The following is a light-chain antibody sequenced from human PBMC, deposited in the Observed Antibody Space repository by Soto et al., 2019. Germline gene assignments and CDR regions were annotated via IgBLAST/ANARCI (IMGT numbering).Light chain of an antibody. CDR1: SSNIGNNY. CDR2: DNN. CDR3: GTCDSSLSTDVV. Sequence: QSVLTQPPSVSAAPGQTVTISCSGSSSNIGNNYVSWYQQVPGTAPKLLIYDNNKRPSGIPDRFSGSKSGTSATLDITGLQTGDEADYYCGTCDSSLSTDVVFGGGTKLPS. J-gene: IGLJ2*01. V-gene: IGLV1-51*01.